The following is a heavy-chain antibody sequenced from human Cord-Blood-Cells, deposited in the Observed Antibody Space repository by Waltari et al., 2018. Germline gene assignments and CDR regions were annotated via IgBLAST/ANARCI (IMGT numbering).Heavy chain of an antibody. J-gene: IGHJ4*02. CDR1: GFTFSSYA. D-gene: IGHD3-16*01. V-gene: IGHV3-30-3*01. CDR2: ISYDGSNK. CDR3: ARDLRRGFDY. Sequence: QVQLVESGGGVVQPGRSLSLSCAAPGFTFSSYAMHWVRQAPGKGLEWVAVISYDGSNKYYADSVKGRFTISRDNSKNTLYLQMNSLRAEDTAVYYCARDLRRGFDYWGQGTLVTVSS.